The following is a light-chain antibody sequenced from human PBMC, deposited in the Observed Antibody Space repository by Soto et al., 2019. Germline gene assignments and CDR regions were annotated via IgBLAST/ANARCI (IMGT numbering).Light chain of an antibody. CDR1: QSVSSTN. Sequence: EIVLTQSPGTLSLSPGERATLSFSASQSVSSTNLAWYQQIPGQAPRLLIYGASSRATGIPDRFSGSGSGTDFTLTISRLEPEDFAVYYCQQYGNSRLTFGGGTKVDI. V-gene: IGKV3-20*01. J-gene: IGKJ4*01. CDR3: QQYGNSRLT. CDR2: GAS.